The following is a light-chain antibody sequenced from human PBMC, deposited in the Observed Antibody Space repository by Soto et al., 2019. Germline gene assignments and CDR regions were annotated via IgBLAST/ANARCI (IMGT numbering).Light chain of an antibody. V-gene: IGKV3-11*01. J-gene: IGKJ3*01. CDR3: QHRHN. CDR2: DAS. Sequence: PGERATLSCRASQSVGRDFAWYQQKPGQIPRLLIYDASNRATGIPARFSGSGSGTDFTLIISSLEPEDFAVYYCQHRHNFGPGTKVEIK. CDR1: QSVGRD.